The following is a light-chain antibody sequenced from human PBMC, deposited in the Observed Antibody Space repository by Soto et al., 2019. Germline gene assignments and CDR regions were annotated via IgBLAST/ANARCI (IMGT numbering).Light chain of an antibody. CDR1: SSNIGAGYD. V-gene: IGLV1-40*01. Sequence: QSVLTQPPSVSGAPGQRVTISCTGSSSNIGAGYDVPWYQQLPGKAPKLLIYGDNKRPSGVPDRFSGSKSGTSASLTITGLQAEDEADYYCHSYESSMSAWVFGGGTKLTVL. CDR3: HSYESSMSAWV. J-gene: IGLJ3*02. CDR2: GDN.